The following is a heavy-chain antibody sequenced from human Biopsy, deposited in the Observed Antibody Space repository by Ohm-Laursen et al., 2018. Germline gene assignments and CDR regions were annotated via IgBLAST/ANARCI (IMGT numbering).Heavy chain of an antibody. CDR1: GFSFSDYH. CDR3: AGLDSVDWHFDL. J-gene: IGHJ2*01. CDR2: ISGGGTI. D-gene: IGHD5/OR15-5a*01. V-gene: IGHV3-11*01. Sequence: SLRLSCAASGFSFSDYHMRWIRQAPGRGLEWVSYISGGGTIYYGDSMKGRVTISRDNAKNSLYLQMHSLRAEDTAVYYCAGLDSVDWHFDLWGRGTLVTVSS.